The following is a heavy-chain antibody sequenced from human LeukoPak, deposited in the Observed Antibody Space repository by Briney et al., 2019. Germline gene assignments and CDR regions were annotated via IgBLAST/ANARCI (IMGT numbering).Heavy chain of an antibody. Sequence: SPSETLSLTCNVSGGSIRSYYWSWIQQPPGKGLEWIGYMYYSGSTSYNPSLKSRVTISVDMSKNQFSLKVTSVTAADTAVYYCARDRSDFAYWGQGILVTVSS. D-gene: IGHD6-19*01. CDR2: MYYSGST. CDR3: ARDRSDFAY. CDR1: GGSIRSYY. V-gene: IGHV4-59*01. J-gene: IGHJ4*02.